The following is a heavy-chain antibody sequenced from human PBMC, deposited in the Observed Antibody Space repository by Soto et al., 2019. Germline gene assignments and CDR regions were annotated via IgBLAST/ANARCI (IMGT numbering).Heavy chain of an antibody. J-gene: IGHJ3*02. CDR3: ARVNGEWLPLYM. D-gene: IGHD3-3*01. V-gene: IGHV3-74*01. Sequence: EVQLVESGGDLVQPGGSLRLSCAASGFAFGSYWMHWVRQAPGTGLVWVSRINSDGGTTHYADSVKGRFTISRDNANNTLYLQMNSLRAEETSIYYCARVNGEWLPLYMWVQGTMVTVSS. CDR1: GFAFGSYW. CDR2: INSDGGTT.